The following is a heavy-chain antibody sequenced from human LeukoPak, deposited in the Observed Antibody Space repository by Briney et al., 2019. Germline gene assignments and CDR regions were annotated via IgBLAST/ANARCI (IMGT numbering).Heavy chain of an antibody. V-gene: IGHV3-48*01. CDR2: IRDDSDAT. CDR3: VRDLNWAFDY. Sequence: GGSLRLSCAASGFTFNKYPMNWVRQAPGKGLEWISNIRDDSDATTYADSVKGRFTISRDNAKNSLYLQINSLRAEDTAVYYCVRDLNWAFDYWGPGTLVTVSS. CDR1: GFTFNKYP. D-gene: IGHD3-16*01. J-gene: IGHJ4*02.